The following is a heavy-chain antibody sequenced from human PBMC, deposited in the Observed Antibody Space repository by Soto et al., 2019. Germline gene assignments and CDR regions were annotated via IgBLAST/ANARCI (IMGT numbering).Heavy chain of an antibody. V-gene: IGHV1-69*02. Sequence: QVQLVQSGAEVKKPGSSVKVSCKASGGTFSSYTIGWVRQAPGQGLEWMGRIVPILGRANYAQQSQGRVTITADTSTSTAYMELSTLISEDTAVYYCATTWHREYSGYDFRRHWDFDLGGPCTLVTVSS. CDR1: GGTFSSYT. CDR2: IVPILGRA. CDR3: ATTWHREYSGYDFRRHWDFDL. D-gene: IGHD5-12*01. J-gene: IGHJ2*01.